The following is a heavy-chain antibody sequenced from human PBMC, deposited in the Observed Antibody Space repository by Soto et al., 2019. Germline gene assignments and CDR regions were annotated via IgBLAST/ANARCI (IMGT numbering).Heavy chain of an antibody. D-gene: IGHD3-22*01. CDR1: GYTFTSYY. CDR2: INPSGGST. V-gene: IGHV1-46*01. Sequence: ASVKVSCKASGYTFTSYYMHWVRQAPGQGLEWMGIINPSGGSTSYAQKFQGRVTMTRDTSTSTVYMELSSLRSEDTAVYYCARGQGRSGYYDSSGYYPIHWGQGTLVTVS. J-gene: IGHJ4*02. CDR3: ARGQGRSGYYDSSGYYPIH.